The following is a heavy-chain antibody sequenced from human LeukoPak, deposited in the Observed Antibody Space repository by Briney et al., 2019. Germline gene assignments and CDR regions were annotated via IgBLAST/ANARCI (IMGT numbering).Heavy chain of an antibody. V-gene: IGHV3-30*02. CDR1: GFVFSAYG. CDR3: AKERGYYDNSGYLI. CDR2: IGPDGGDE. J-gene: IGHJ4*02. Sequence: PGGSLRLSCVASGFVFSAYGMHWVRQTSGKGLEWVTFIGPDGGDEYYTDSVRGRFTISRDNSRNTVHLQMNNLRPDDTAMYYCAKERGYYDNSGYLIWGQGTLVTVSS. D-gene: IGHD3-22*01.